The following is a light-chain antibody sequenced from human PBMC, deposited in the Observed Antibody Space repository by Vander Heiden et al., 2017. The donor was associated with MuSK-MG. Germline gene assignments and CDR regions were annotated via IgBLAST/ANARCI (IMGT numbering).Light chain of an antibody. CDR1: QSVSSY. CDR2: DAS. CDR3: QQRSNWPWT. Sequence: EIVLTQSPATLSLSPGERATLPCRASQSVSSYLAWYQQKPGQAPRLLIYDASNRATGIPARFSGSGSGTDFTLTISSLKPEDFAVYYCQQRSNWPWTFGQGTKVEIK. J-gene: IGKJ1*01. V-gene: IGKV3-11*01.